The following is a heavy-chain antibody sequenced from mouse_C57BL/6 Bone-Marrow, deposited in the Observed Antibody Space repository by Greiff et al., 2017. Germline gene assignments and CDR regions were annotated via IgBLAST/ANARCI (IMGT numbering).Heavy chain of an antibody. CDR3: TTGGGSSLFDY. Sequence: VQLQQSGAELVRPGASVKLSCTASGFNIKDDYMHWVKQRPEQGLEWIGWIDTENGDTEYASKFQGKATITADTSSNTAYLQLSSLTSEDTAVYYCTTGGGSSLFDYWGQGTTLTVSS. J-gene: IGHJ2*01. V-gene: IGHV14-4*01. CDR2: IDTENGDT. D-gene: IGHD1-1*01. CDR1: GFNIKDDY.